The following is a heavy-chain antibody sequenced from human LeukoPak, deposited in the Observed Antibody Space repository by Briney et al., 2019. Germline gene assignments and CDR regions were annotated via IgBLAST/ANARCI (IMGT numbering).Heavy chain of an antibody. CDR3: ARGNGYSSSWYFDY. CDR2: ISAYNGNT. V-gene: IGHV1-18*01. J-gene: IGHJ4*02. Sequence: ASVKVSCKAPGYTFTNYGISWVRQAPGQGLEWMGWISAYNGNTNYAQKLQGRVTMTTDTSTSTAYMELRSLRSDDTAVYSCARGNGYSSSWYFDYWGQGTLVTVSS. CDR1: GYTFTNYG. D-gene: IGHD6-13*01.